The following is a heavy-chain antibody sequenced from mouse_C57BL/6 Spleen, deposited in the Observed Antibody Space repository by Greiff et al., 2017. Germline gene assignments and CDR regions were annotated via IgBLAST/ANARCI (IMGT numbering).Heavy chain of an antibody. CDR2: INPNNGGT. CDR3: AASYYYDDAMDY. Sequence: EVKVVESGPELVKPGASVKMSCKASGYTFTDYNMHWVKQSHGKSLEWIGNINPNNGGTSYNQKFKGKATLTVKKSSSTAYMKRRSLTSDDSAVYYCAASYYYDDAMDYWGQGTSVTVSS. V-gene: IGHV1-22*01. D-gene: IGHD2-4*01. J-gene: IGHJ4*01. CDR1: GYTFTDYN.